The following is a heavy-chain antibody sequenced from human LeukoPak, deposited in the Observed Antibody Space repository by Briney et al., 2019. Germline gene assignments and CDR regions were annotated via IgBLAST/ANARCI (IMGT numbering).Heavy chain of an antibody. J-gene: IGHJ6*02. CDR1: GFTFSSYG. CDR3: ARDLSGSYSYYYYGLDV. D-gene: IGHD1-26*01. CDR2: ISNGGDNI. Sequence: GGSLRLSCAVSGFTFSSYGMSWVRQAPGKGLGWVSYISNGGDNIHYADSVKGRFTISRDNAKNSVHLQMNSLRAEDTAVYYCARDLSGSYSYYYYGLDVWGQGTTVTVSS. V-gene: IGHV3-48*03.